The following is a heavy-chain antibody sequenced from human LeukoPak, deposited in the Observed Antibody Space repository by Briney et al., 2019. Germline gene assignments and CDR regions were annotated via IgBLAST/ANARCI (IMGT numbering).Heavy chain of an antibody. CDR1: GYTFIDYY. D-gene: IGHD2-21*01. V-gene: IGHV1-69-2*01. J-gene: IGHJ4*02. CDR2: VDPEDGET. Sequence: ATVKLSCKVSGYTFIDYYMHWVPQAPGKGLEGMGLVDPEDGETIYAEKFQGRVTITADTSTDTAYMELSSLRSEDTAVYYCATILVVRSVDYWGQGTLVTVSS. CDR3: ATILVVRSVDY.